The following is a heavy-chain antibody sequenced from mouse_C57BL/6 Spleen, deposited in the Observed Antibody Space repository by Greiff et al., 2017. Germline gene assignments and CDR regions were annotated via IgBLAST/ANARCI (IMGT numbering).Heavy chain of an antibody. CDR1: GFNIKDDY. J-gene: IGHJ4*01. V-gene: IGHV14-4*01. CDR2: IDPENGDT. Sequence: VQLQQSGAELVRPGASVKLSCTASGFNIKDDYMHWVKQRPEQGLEWIGWIDPENGDTEYASKFQGKATITADTSSNAAYLQLSSLTSEDTAIYYCTTHLRGYPLDYWGQGPSVTVPS. CDR3: TTHLRGYPLDY.